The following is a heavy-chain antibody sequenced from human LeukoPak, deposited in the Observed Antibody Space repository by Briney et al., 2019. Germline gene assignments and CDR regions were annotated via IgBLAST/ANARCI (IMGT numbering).Heavy chain of an antibody. J-gene: IGHJ3*02. CDR3: ASFIAVAGDAFDI. D-gene: IGHD6-19*01. V-gene: IGHV3-21*01. CDR2: ISSSSSYI. Sequence: GGSLRLSCEASGFTFNTYSMNWARQAPGKGLEWVSSISSSSSYIYYADSVKGRFTISRDNAKNSLYLQMNSLRAEDTAVYYCASFIAVAGDAFDIWGQGTMVTVSS. CDR1: GFTFNTYS.